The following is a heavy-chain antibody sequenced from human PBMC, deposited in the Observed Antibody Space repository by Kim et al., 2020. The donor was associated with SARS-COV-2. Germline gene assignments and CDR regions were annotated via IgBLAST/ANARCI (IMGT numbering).Heavy chain of an antibody. Sequence: SVKGRFTISRDNSKNTLYLQMNSLRAEDTAVYYCAKPLLWFGELPSYFDLWGRGTLVTVSS. V-gene: IGHV3-23*01. J-gene: IGHJ2*01. CDR3: AKPLLWFGELPSYFDL. D-gene: IGHD3-10*01.